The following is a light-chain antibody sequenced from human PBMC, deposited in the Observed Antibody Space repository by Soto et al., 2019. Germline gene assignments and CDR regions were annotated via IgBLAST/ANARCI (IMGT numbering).Light chain of an antibody. J-gene: IGLJ1*01. CDR1: SSDVGAYNY. Sequence: QSVLTQPASVSGSPGQSITISCAGTSSDVGAYNYVSWYQQHPGKAPKLLTYDVSNRPSGVSNRFSGSKSGNTASLTISGLQAEDEADYYCSSYASSSTPLYVFGTGTKVTVL. CDR3: SSYASSSTPLYV. CDR2: DVS. V-gene: IGLV2-14*01.